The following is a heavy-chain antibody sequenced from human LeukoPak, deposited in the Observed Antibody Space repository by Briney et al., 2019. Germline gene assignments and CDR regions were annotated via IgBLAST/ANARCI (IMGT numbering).Heavy chain of an antibody. V-gene: IGHV4-38-2*01. D-gene: IGHD6-6*01. CDR1: GGSFSGYY. J-gene: IGHJ5*02. Sequence: SETLCLTCAVYGGSFSGYYWGWIRQSPGKGLEWIWSIYHSGSTYYNPSLKSRLIISVDTSENQSSLNLTSVTAADTAVYYCARASSAAREGWFDPWGQGTLVTVSS. CDR3: ARASSAAREGWFDP. CDR2: IYHSGST.